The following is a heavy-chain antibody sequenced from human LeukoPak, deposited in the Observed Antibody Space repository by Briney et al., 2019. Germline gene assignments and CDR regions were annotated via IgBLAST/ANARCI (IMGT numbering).Heavy chain of an antibody. CDR3: ADIGGGGSNTR. J-gene: IGHJ1*01. Sequence: GGSLRLSCVASGFTFSDQYLDWVGQAPGKGLEWVGLIRKKSDRYTTEYAASVKGRFTISRDDSTNSVYLQMSSLKSEDTAVYYCADIGGGGSNTRWGEGTVVTVSS. V-gene: IGHV3-72*01. CDR1: GFTFSDQY. D-gene: IGHD2-15*01. CDR2: IRKKSDRYTT.